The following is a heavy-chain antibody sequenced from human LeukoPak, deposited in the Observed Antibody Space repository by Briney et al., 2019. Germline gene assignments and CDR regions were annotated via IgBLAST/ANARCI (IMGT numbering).Heavy chain of an antibody. CDR1: GYTFTSYD. V-gene: IGHV1-8*01. J-gene: IGHJ5*02. CDR3: ARGLDIVVVTAIPNWFDP. D-gene: IGHD2-21*02. Sequence: ASVKVSCKASGYTFTSYDISWVRQATGQGPEWMGWMNPNSGNTGYAQKFQGRVTMTRNTSISTAYMELSSLRSEDTAVYYCARGLDIVVVTAIPNWFDPWGQGTLVTVSS. CDR2: MNPNSGNT.